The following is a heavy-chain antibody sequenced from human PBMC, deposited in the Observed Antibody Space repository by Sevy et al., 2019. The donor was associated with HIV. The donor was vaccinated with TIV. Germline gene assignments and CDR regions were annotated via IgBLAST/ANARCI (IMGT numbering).Heavy chain of an antibody. CDR3: ARDGGCTSTSCLLYFDY. CDR1: GFTFSTYT. V-gene: IGHV3-21*01. Sequence: GGSLRLSCAASGFTFSTYTMNWVRQAPGKGLEWVSSISSGSSYIYYADSVKGRFTISRDNAKNSQYLQMNSLRAEYTAIYYCARDGGCTSTSCLLYFDYWGQGTPVTVSS. J-gene: IGHJ4*02. CDR2: ISSGSSYI. D-gene: IGHD2-2*01.